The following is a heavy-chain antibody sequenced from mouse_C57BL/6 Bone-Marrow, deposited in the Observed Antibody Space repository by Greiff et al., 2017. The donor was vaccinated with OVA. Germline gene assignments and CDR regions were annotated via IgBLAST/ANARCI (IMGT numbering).Heavy chain of an antibody. D-gene: IGHD1-1*01. CDR3: ASPSYDYGSSYWYFDV. V-gene: IGHV1-55*01. J-gene: IGHJ1*03. CDR1: GYTFTSYW. CDR2: IYPGSGST. Sequence: QVQLQQPGAELVKPGASVKMSCKASGYTFTSYWITWVKQRPGQGLEWIGDIYPGSGSTNYNEKFKSKATLTVDTSSSTAYMQLSSLTSEDSAVYYCASPSYDYGSSYWYFDVWGIGTTVTVSS.